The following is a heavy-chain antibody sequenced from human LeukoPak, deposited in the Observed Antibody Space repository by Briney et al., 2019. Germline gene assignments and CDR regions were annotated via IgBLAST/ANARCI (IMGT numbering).Heavy chain of an antibody. CDR2: IYYSGST. D-gene: IGHD3-10*01. CDR1: GGSISSYY. Sequence: SETLSLTCTVSGGSISSYYWSWIRQPPGKGLEWIGYIYYSGSTNYNPSLKSRVTISVDTSKNQFSLKLSSATAADTAVYYCARDGSGSYYPPGINWFDPWGQGTLVTVSS. CDR3: ARDGSGSYYPPGINWFDP. J-gene: IGHJ5*02. V-gene: IGHV4-59*01.